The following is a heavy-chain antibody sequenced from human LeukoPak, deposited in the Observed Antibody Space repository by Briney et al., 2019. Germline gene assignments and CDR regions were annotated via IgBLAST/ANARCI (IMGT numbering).Heavy chain of an antibody. D-gene: IGHD3-10*01. CDR1: GGTFSSYA. CDR2: IIPILGIA. V-gene: IGHV1-69*04. CDR3: AREIGDLYYYYYGMDV. J-gene: IGHJ6*02. Sequence: ASVKVSCKASGGTFSSYAISWVRQAPGQGLEWMGRIIPILGIANYAQKFQGRVTITADKSTSTAYMELSSLRSEDTAVYYCAREIGDLYYYYYGMDVWGQGTTVTVSS.